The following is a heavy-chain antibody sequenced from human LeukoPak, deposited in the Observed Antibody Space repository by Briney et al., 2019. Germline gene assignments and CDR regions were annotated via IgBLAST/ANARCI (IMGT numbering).Heavy chain of an antibody. CDR3: ARDGRPSGYDYDYYYYMDV. Sequence: GGSLRLSCAASGFTFSSYGMNWVRQAPGKGLEWVSSISSSSSYIYYADSVKGRFTISRDNAKNSLYLQMNSLRAEDTAVYYCARDGRPSGYDYDYYYYMDVWGKGTTVTVSS. CDR1: GFTFSSYG. CDR2: ISSSSSYI. D-gene: IGHD5-12*01. V-gene: IGHV3-21*01. J-gene: IGHJ6*03.